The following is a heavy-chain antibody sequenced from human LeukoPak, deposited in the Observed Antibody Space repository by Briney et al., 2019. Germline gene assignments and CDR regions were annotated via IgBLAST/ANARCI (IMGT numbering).Heavy chain of an antibody. CDR3: TRTDWFDV. V-gene: IGHV3-74*01. CDR1: GFATSKSW. Sequence: GGSLRLSCIASGFATSKSWMNWVRQAPGKGLEWVSRIRGDGSVTTYADSVKGRFTVSRDNAKNTLYLQMSSLRDEDTAVYYCTRTDWFDVWGQGTLVTVSS. D-gene: IGHD3/OR15-3a*01. CDR2: IRGDGSVT. J-gene: IGHJ5*02.